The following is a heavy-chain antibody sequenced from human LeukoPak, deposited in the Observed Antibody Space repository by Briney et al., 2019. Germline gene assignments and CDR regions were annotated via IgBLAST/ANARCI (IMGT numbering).Heavy chain of an antibody. CDR1: GFSLSAYG. CDR2: IWYDGTSK. D-gene: IGHD6-13*01. Sequence: PGRSLRLSCAASGFSLSAYGVHWVRQAPGKGLEWVAVIWYDGTSKDCADSVKGRFTFSRDNSKNTLYLQMNSLTVEDTAVYYCARSQSSSLIDYWGQGTLVTVSS. CDR3: ARSQSSSLIDY. J-gene: IGHJ4*02. V-gene: IGHV3-33*01.